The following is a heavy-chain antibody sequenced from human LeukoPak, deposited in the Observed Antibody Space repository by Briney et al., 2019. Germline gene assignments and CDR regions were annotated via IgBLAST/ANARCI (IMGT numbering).Heavy chain of an antibody. CDR2: ISDDGRSK. D-gene: IGHD4-17*01. Sequence: PGGSLRLSCAASGFSFISYGMHWVRQAPGKGLEWVGVISDDGRSKDYADSVKGRFTISRDNSKDTLYLQMNSLRAEDTAVYYCAKRPSDYGEYVSYFDYWGQGTLVTVSS. V-gene: IGHV3-30*18. CDR1: GFSFISYG. CDR3: AKRPSDYGEYVSYFDY. J-gene: IGHJ4*02.